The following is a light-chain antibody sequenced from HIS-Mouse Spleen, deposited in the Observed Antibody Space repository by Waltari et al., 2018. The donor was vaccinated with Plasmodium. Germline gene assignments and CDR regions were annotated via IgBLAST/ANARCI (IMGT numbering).Light chain of an antibody. J-gene: IGLJ2*01. V-gene: IGLV2-8*01. CDR1: RSDVGGYNY. CDR3: SSYAGSNNLV. Sequence: QSALTQPPSASGSPGQSVTISCTGTRSDVGGYNYVHWYQQHPGKAPKLMLYEVSKRPSGVPDRVSGSKSGNTASLTVSGLQAEDEADYYCSSYAGSNNLVFGGGTKLTVL. CDR2: EVS.